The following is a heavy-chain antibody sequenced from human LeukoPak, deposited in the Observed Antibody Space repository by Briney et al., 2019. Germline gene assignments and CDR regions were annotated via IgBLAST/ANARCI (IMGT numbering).Heavy chain of an antibody. J-gene: IGHJ4*02. CDR3: ARDPGYSSSTTFDY. CDR1: GFTFSSYG. Sequence: GRSLRLSCAASGFTFSSYGMHWVRQAPGKGLEWVAVISYDGSNKYYADSVKGRFTISRDTSKNTLYLQMNSLRAEDTAVYYCARDPGYSSSTTFDYWGQGTLVTVSS. D-gene: IGHD6-6*01. CDR2: ISYDGSNK. V-gene: IGHV3-30*03.